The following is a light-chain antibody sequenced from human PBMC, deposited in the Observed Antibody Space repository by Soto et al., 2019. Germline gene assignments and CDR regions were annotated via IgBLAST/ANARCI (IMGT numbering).Light chain of an antibody. CDR3: CSYAGSNTFV. J-gene: IGLJ7*01. CDR1: TGDVGNYNY. CDR2: DVR. Sequence: QSALTQPRSVSGSPGQSVTISCTGTTGDVGNYNYVSWYQQYPGKAPKLMIFDVRQRPSGVPDRFSGSKSGTTASLTISGLQAEDEADYYCCSYAGSNTFVFGPGTQLTVL. V-gene: IGLV2-11*01.